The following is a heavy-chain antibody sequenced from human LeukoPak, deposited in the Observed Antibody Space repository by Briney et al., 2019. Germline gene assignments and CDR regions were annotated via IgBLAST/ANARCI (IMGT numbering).Heavy chain of an antibody. CDR2: INHSGST. CDR3: ARAYGSGSPIDY. D-gene: IGHD3-10*01. V-gene: IGHV4-34*01. J-gene: IGHJ4*02. CDR1: GGSFSGYY. Sequence: SETLSLTCAVYGGSFSGYYWSWIRQPPGKGLEWIGEINHSGSTNYNPSLKSRVTISVDTSKNQFSLKLSSVPAADTAVYYCARAYGSGSPIDYWGQGTLVTVSS.